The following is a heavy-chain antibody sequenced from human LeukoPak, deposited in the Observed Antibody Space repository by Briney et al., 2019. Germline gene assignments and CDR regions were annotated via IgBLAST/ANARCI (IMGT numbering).Heavy chain of an antibody. CDR1: GYTFTSYD. J-gene: IGHJ5*02. CDR3: ARGLDIVVVPAATPYNWFDP. V-gene: IGHV1-2*02. Sequence: ASVKVSCKASGYTFTSYDINWVRQATGQGLEWMGWINPNTGGTNYAQTFQGRVTMTRDTSISTAYMELSRLSSDDTAVYYCARGLDIVVVPAATPYNWFDPWGQGTLVTVSS. CDR2: INPNTGGT. D-gene: IGHD2-2*03.